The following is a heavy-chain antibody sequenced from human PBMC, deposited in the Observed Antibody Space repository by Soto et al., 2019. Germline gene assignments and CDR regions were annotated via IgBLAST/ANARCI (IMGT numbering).Heavy chain of an antibody. J-gene: IGHJ4*02. CDR2: TYYRSKWYN. D-gene: IGHD6-19*01. Sequence: PSQTLSLTCAISGDSVSSYSVVWNWIRQSPSRGLEWLGRTYYRSKWYNDYAVSVKSRITINPDTSKNQFSLQLNSVTPEDTAVYYCARIIAVAEEWYFDYWGQGTLVTVSS. CDR1: GDSVSSYSVV. CDR3: ARIIAVAEEWYFDY. V-gene: IGHV6-1*01.